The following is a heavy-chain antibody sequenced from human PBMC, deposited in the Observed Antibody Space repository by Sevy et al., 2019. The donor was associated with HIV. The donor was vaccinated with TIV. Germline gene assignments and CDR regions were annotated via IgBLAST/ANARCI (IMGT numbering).Heavy chain of an antibody. CDR1: GFTFSSYG. D-gene: IGHD6-13*01. CDR3: ARDFSSKGGNWFDP. V-gene: IGHV3-33*01. Sequence: GGSLRLSCAASGFTFSSYGMHWVRQAPGKGLEWVAVIWYDGSNKCYADSVKGRFTISRDNSKNTLYLQMNSLRAEDTAVYYCARDFSSKGGNWFDPWGQGTLVTVSS. CDR2: IWYDGSNK. J-gene: IGHJ5*02.